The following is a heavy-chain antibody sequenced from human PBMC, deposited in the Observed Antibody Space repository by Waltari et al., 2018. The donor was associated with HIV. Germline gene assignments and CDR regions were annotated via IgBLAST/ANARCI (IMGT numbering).Heavy chain of an antibody. D-gene: IGHD3-3*01. Sequence: EVQLVQSGAEVKKPGESLKISCKGSGYSFTSYWIGWVRQMPGKGLEWMGIIYPGDSDTRYSPSFQGQVTISADKSISTAYLQWSSLKASDTAMYYCARPQTQQKPLRFLEWLPQGAFDIWGQGTMVTVSS. J-gene: IGHJ3*02. CDR2: IYPGDSDT. CDR1: GYSFTSYW. V-gene: IGHV5-51*01. CDR3: ARPQTQQKPLRFLEWLPQGAFDI.